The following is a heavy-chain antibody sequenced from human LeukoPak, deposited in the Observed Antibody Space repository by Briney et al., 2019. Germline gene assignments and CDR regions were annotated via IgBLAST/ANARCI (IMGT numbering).Heavy chain of an antibody. CDR2: IIPIFGTA. CDR3: ARSFRPFNSATWFLSFDS. Sequence: SVTVSCKASGGTFSSYAISWVRQAPGQGLEWMGGIIPIFGTANYAQKFQGRVTITTDESTSTAYMELSSLRSEDTAVYYCARSFRPFNSATWFLSFDSWGPGTLVTVSS. CDR1: GGTFSSYA. V-gene: IGHV1-69*05. J-gene: IGHJ4*02. D-gene: IGHD3-10*01.